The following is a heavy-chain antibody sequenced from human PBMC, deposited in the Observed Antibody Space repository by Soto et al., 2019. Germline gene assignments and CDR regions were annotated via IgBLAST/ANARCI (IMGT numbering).Heavy chain of an antibody. CDR1: GFYVSSYA. V-gene: IGHV3-23*01. Sequence: GGSLRLSCAASGFYVSSYAMSWFRQAPGKGLEWVSVISGSGESTFYADSVKGRFTISRDSSKNTLHLSMDNLRAEDTAVYYCAKGSGGYSNAVDYYFDFWGQGTLVTVS. CDR3: AKGSGGYSNAVDYYFDF. D-gene: IGHD2-15*01. J-gene: IGHJ4*02. CDR2: ISGSGEST.